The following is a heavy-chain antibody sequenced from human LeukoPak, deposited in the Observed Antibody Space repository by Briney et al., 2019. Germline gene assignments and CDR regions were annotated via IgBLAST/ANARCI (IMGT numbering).Heavy chain of an antibody. CDR1: GFTFSSYA. CDR2: ISGSGGST. CDR3: AKAYGSGSYYNYFDY. Sequence: GGSLRLSCAASGFTFSSYAMTWVRQAPGKGLEWVSAISGSGGSTYYADSVKGRFTISRDNSKNKLYLQMNSLRAEDTAVYYCAKAYGSGSYYNYFDYWGQGTLVTVSS. D-gene: IGHD3-10*01. J-gene: IGHJ4*02. V-gene: IGHV3-23*01.